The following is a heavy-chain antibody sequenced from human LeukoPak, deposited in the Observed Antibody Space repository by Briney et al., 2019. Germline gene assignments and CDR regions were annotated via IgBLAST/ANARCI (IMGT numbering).Heavy chain of an antibody. CDR3: ARSRDAYNAPDY. Sequence: SETLSLTCIVSGGSISNYYWSWIRQPPGKGLEWIGYIYYSGSTNYNPSLKSRVTISVDTSKNRFSLKLSSVTAADTAVYYCARSRDAYNAPDYWGQGTLVTVSS. D-gene: IGHD5-24*01. CDR1: GGSISNYY. J-gene: IGHJ4*02. CDR2: IYYSGST. V-gene: IGHV4-59*01.